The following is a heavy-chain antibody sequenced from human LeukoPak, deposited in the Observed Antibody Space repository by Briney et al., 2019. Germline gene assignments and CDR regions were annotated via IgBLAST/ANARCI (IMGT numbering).Heavy chain of an antibody. CDR1: GCSISRGGYY. D-gene: IGHD2-8*01. Sequence: PAQTLSLTCTVSGCSISRGGYYWSWLRPHPGKGLEWIVYICDSGSTYYNPSLKSQVTISVDTSKNQSSLKLSSVTAADTAVYYCARLMRFQYNWFDPWGQGTLVTVSS. CDR2: ICDSGST. V-gene: IGHV4-31*01. CDR3: ARLMRFQYNWFDP. J-gene: IGHJ5*02.